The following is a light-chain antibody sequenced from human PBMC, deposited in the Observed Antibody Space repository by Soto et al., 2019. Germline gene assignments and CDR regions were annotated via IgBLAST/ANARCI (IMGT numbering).Light chain of an antibody. CDR1: QSISTF. V-gene: IGKV1-39*01. CDR3: QQSYTTPRT. Sequence: DIQMTQSPSSLSASVGDRVSVTCRASQSISTFLNLYQQRPGEAPKLLIYAASSLQSGVASRFSGSGSGADFTLTIGSLQPEDFATYYCQQSYTTPRTFGQGTKVEVK. J-gene: IGKJ1*01. CDR2: AAS.